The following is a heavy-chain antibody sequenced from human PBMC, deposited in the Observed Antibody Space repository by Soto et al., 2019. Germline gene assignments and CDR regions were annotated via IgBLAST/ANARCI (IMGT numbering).Heavy chain of an antibody. CDR1: GLTFSSYS. Sequence: KPGGSLRLSCAASGLTFSSYSMDWVRQAPGKGLEWVSSISSSSNYINYADSVKGRFTISRDNAKNSLYLQMDSLRAEDTAVYYCAREKRFSRGSDYFDYWGQGALVTVSS. CDR2: ISSSSNYI. CDR3: AREKRFSRGSDYFDY. D-gene: IGHD3-10*01. V-gene: IGHV3-21*01. J-gene: IGHJ4*02.